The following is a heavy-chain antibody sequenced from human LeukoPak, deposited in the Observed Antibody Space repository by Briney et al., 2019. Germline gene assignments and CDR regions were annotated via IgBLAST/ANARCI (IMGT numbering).Heavy chain of an antibody. Sequence: GGSLRLSCAASGFTFSNYGMRWVRQAPGKGLEWVSAISGSGGTTYYADSVKGRFTISRDNSKKTMYLQMKSLRAEDTALYYCARSGVGYCTNGVCFVDYWGQGTLVTVSS. J-gene: IGHJ4*02. CDR3: ARSGVGYCTNGVCFVDY. D-gene: IGHD2-8*01. CDR2: ISGSGGTT. V-gene: IGHV3-23*01. CDR1: GFTFSNYG.